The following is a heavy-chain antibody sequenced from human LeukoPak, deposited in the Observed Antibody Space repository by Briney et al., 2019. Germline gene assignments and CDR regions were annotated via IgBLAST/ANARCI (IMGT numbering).Heavy chain of an antibody. J-gene: IGHJ4*02. Sequence: GGSLRLSCAASGFTFSSYAMSWVRQAPGKGLEWVSAISGGGGSTYYADSVKGRFTIPRDNSKNTLYLQMNSLRAEDTAVYYCAKGPSYDYYDSSGSYFDYWGQGTLVTVSS. CDR1: GFTFSSYA. D-gene: IGHD3-22*01. CDR2: ISGGGGST. V-gene: IGHV3-23*01. CDR3: AKGPSYDYYDSSGSYFDY.